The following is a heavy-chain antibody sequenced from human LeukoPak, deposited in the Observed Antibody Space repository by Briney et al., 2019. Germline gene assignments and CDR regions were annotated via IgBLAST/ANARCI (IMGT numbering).Heavy chain of an antibody. D-gene: IGHD2-8*01. Sequence: GPLRLSCAASGFTFSRDAMSWVRQAPGKGLEWVSSISDSGGSTYYADSVKGRFTISRDNSRNTLYLQMDSLRADDTAVYYCAKLPDCANDACTEGDYWGQGTLVTVSS. CDR2: ISDSGGST. J-gene: IGHJ4*02. CDR3: AKLPDCANDACTEGDY. V-gene: IGHV3-23*01. CDR1: GFTFSRDA.